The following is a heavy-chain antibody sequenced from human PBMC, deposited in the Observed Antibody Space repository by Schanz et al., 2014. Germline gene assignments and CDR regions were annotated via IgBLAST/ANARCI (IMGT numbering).Heavy chain of an antibody. D-gene: IGHD4-17*01. CDR3: ARSPGDFPGWFDS. CDR2: IGHSGST. J-gene: IGHJ5*01. Sequence: QVQLQQWGAGLLKPSETLSLTCAVYGGSLSGYFWSWIRQPPGKGLEWIGDIGHSGSTYYNPSLKSRVTISVDRSKNQFSRILNSVTAADTAVYYCARSPGDFPGWFDSWGQGTLVTVSS. V-gene: IGHV4-34*01. CDR1: GGSLSGYF.